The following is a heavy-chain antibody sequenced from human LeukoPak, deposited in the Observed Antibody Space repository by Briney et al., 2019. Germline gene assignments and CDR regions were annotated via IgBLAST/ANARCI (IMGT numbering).Heavy chain of an antibody. CDR1: GFTVSNNP. CDR2: IYIGGAT. Sequence: GGSLRLSCAASGFTVSNNPMSWVRQAPGRGLQWVSVIYIGGATYNADSVKGRFTISRDNSKNTLYLQMNSLRAEDTAVYYCARDVASYYGMDVWGQGTTVTVSS. J-gene: IGHJ6*02. V-gene: IGHV3-53*01. CDR3: ARDVASYYGMDV. D-gene: IGHD2-15*01.